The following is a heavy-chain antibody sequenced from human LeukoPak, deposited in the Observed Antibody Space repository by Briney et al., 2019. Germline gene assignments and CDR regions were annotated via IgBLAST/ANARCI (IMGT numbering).Heavy chain of an antibody. CDR1: GFTFSSYG. CDR2: IWYDGSNK. CDR3: AKAPYYYDSSGHQRGAFDI. J-gene: IGHJ3*02. D-gene: IGHD3-22*01. Sequence: GGSLGLSCAASGFTFSSYGMHWVRQAPGKGLEWVAVIWYDGSNKYYADSVKGRFTISRDNSKNTLYLQMNSLRAEDTAVYYCAKAPYYYDSSGHQRGAFDIWGQGTMVTVSS. V-gene: IGHV3-33*06.